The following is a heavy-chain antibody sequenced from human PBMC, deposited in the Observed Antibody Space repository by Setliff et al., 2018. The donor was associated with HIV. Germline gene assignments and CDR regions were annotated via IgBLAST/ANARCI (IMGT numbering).Heavy chain of an antibody. D-gene: IGHD3-16*02. CDR2: INPSGGST. Sequence: ASVKVSCKASGYTFTSYYMQWVRQAPGQGLEWMGIINPSGGSTNYAQKFQSRVTMTRDTSASTVYMELSSLRSEDTAVYYCAREGYDYVWGSYRSYYMDVWGKGTTVTVS. CDR1: GYTFTSYY. J-gene: IGHJ6*03. CDR3: AREGYDYVWGSYRSYYMDV. V-gene: IGHV1-46*01.